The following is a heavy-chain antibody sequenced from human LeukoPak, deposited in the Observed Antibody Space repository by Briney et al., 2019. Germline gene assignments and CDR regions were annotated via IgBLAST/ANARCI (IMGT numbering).Heavy chain of an antibody. CDR3: AGAGVRYNGLPLDY. V-gene: IGHV1-69*01. D-gene: IGHD1-1*01. J-gene: IGHJ4*02. CDR2: IIPIFGTA. Sequence: GSSVKVSCKASGGTFSSYAISWVRQAPGQGLEWMGGIIPIFGTANYAQKFQGRVTMTADESTSTAYMELSSLRSEDTAVYYCAGAGVRYNGLPLDYWGQGTLVTVSS. CDR1: GGTFSSYA.